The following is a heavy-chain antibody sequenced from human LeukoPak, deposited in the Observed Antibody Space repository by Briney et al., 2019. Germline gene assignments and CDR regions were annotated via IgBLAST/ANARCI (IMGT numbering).Heavy chain of an antibody. CDR3: ARQGTGGYTPYYYYYMDV. Sequence: GESLKISCKGSGYSFTSYWIGWVRQLPGKGLEWMGIIYPGDSDTRYSPSFQGQVTISADKSISTAYLQWSSLKASDTAMYYCARQGTGGYTPYYYYYMDVWGKGTTVTISS. CDR1: GYSFTSYW. D-gene: IGHD5-18*01. J-gene: IGHJ6*03. CDR2: IYPGDSDT. V-gene: IGHV5-51*01.